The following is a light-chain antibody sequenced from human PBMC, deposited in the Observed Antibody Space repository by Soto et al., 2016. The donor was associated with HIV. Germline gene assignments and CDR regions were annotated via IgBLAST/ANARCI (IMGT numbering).Light chain of an antibody. CDR3: QQANSFPRT. Sequence: DIQMTQSPSSVSATVGDTVTITCRASQGINSWLAWYQQKVGKAPKLLIYAASSLQSGVPSRFSGSGSGTDFTLTINSLQPEDFATYYCQQANSFPRTFGQGTKVEIK. CDR1: QGINSW. V-gene: IGKV1-12*01. CDR2: AAS. J-gene: IGKJ1*01.